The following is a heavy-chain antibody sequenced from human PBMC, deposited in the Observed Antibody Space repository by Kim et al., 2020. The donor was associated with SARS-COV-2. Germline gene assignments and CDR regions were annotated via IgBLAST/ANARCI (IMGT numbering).Heavy chain of an antibody. CDR2: IYSGGST. V-gene: IGHV3-66*02. CDR1: GFTVSSNY. D-gene: IGHD3-22*01. J-gene: IGHJ6*02. CDR3: AMIGVSYYYYGMDV. Sequence: GGSLRLSCAASGFTVSSNYMSWVRQAPGKGLEWVSVIYSGGSTYYADSVKGRFTISRDNSKNTLYLQMNSLRAEDTAVYYCAMIGVSYYYYGMDVWGQGTTVTVSS.